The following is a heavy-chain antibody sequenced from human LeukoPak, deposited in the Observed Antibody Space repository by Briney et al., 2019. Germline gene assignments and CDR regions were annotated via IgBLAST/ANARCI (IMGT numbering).Heavy chain of an antibody. CDR1: GGSISSYY. CDR3: AREEEFKQQPVGPLDF. CDR2: IYYSGST. Sequence: PSETLSLTCPVSGGSISSYYWSWIRQPPGKGLEWIGYIYYSGSTTYNPSLKSRVTISVNTSKNQFYLKLSSGTDADTAVYYCAREEEFKQQPVGPLDFWGQGTRVTGS. V-gene: IGHV4-59*01. J-gene: IGHJ4*02. D-gene: IGHD6-13*01.